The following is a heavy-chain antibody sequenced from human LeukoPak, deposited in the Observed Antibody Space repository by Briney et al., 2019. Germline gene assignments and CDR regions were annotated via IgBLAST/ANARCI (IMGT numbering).Heavy chain of an antibody. D-gene: IGHD3-10*01. V-gene: IGHV4-31*03. J-gene: IGHJ3*02. CDR1: GGSISSGGYY. CDR2: IYYSGST. CDR3: AREGSEAFDI. Sequence: PSETLSLTCTVSGGSISSGGYYWSWIRQHPGKGLEWIGYIYYSGSTYHNPSLKSRVTISVDTSKNQFSLKLSSVTAADTAVYYCAREGSEAFDIWGQGTMVTVSS.